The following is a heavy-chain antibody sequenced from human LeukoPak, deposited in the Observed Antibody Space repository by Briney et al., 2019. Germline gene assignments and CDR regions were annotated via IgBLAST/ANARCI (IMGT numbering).Heavy chain of an antibody. J-gene: IGHJ6*03. CDR2: IRYDGSNK. D-gene: IGHD2-2*02. Sequence: PGGSLRLSCAASGFTFSSYGMHWVRQAPGKGLEWVAFIRYDGSNKYYADSVKGRFTISRDNSKNTLYLQMNSLRAEDTAVYYCAKDMEGPAAIKPYYYYMDVWGKGTTVTVSS. V-gene: IGHV3-30*02. CDR3: AKDMEGPAAIKPYYYYMDV. CDR1: GFTFSSYG.